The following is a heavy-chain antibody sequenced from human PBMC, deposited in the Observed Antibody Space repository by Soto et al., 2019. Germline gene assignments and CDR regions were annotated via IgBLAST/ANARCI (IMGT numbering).Heavy chain of an antibody. V-gene: IGHV2-5*01. J-gene: IGHJ4*02. CDR1: GFSLSTGGMG. Sequence: QITLKASGPALVKPTQTLTLTCSFSGFSLSTGGMGVVWIRQPPGKALEWLAIMYWNGDKRYSPSLKNRLTITEGTSTNQVVLTMTNMDPVDTATYYCGQITNSYDFSGTDFWGQGTLVTVSS. CDR3: GQITNSYDFSGTDF. CDR2: MYWNGDK. D-gene: IGHD3-3*01.